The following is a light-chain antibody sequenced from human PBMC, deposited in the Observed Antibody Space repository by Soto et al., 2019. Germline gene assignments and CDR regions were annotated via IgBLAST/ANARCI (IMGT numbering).Light chain of an antibody. V-gene: IGLV1-51*02. Sequence: QSVLTQPPSVSAAPGQKVTISCSGSSSNIGNNYVSWYQQLPGTAPKLLIYENNKRPSGIPDRFSGSKSGTSATLGITGPRTGDEADYYCGTWDSSLSPVVLGGGANLTV. CDR2: ENN. CDR1: SSNIGNNY. CDR3: GTWDSSLSPVV. J-gene: IGLJ2*01.